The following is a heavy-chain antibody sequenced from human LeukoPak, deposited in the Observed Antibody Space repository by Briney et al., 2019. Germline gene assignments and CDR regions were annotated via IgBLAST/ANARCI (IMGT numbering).Heavy chain of an antibody. CDR3: ARAAGYSSSWFTY. J-gene: IGHJ4*02. D-gene: IGHD6-13*01. V-gene: IGHV1-69*04. Sequence: SVKVSCKASGGTFSSYAISWVRQAPGQGLEWMGRIIPILGIANYAQKFQGRVTITADKSTSTAYMELSSLRSEDTAVYYCARAAGYSSSWFTYWGQGTLVTVSS. CDR1: GGTFSSYA. CDR2: IIPILGIA.